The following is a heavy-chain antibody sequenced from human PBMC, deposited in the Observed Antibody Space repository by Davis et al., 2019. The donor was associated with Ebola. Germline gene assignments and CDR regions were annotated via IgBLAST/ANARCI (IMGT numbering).Heavy chain of an antibody. CDR1: GFTFSSYS. V-gene: IGHV4-59*01. J-gene: IGHJ4*02. CDR2: VYYTGNT. CDR3: ARGQNGRDRHFDY. Sequence: ESLKISCAASGFTFSSYSMNWVRQPPGKGLEWIGYVYYTGNTKYNPSLNSRVTISLDTSKNQFSLNLSPVTAADTAVYYCARGQNGRDRHFDYWGQGALVNVSS.